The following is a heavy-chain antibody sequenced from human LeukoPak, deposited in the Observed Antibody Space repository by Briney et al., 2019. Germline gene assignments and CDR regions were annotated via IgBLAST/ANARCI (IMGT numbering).Heavy chain of an antibody. V-gene: IGHV4-59*01. CDR2: IYYSGST. D-gene: IGHD2-2*01. CDR1: GGSISSYY. Sequence: SETLSLTCTVSGGSISSYYWSWVRQPPGKGLEWIGYIYYSGSTNYNPSLKGRVTISVDTSKNQFSLKLSSVTAADTAVYYCARQRYCSSTSCSEEYNWFDPWGQGTLVTVSS. J-gene: IGHJ5*02. CDR3: ARQRYCSSTSCSEEYNWFDP.